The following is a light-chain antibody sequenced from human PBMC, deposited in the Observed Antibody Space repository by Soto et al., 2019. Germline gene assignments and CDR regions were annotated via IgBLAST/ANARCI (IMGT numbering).Light chain of an antibody. CDR2: DAS. J-gene: IGKJ4*01. CDR3: QQHSTWLT. Sequence: EMVLTQSPATLSLSPGERATLSCRASQSVSSYLAGYQQKPGQAPRLLLYDASNLATGIPARFSGSGSGTDFTLTIRRLEAEDFEVYYCQQHSTWLTFGGGTKVEIK. CDR1: QSVSSY. V-gene: IGKV3-11*01.